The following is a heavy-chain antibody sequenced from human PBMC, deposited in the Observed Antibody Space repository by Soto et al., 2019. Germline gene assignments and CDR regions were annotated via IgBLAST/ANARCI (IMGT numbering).Heavy chain of an antibody. J-gene: IGHJ4*02. CDR3: ARASLQLNFDY. Sequence: SETLSLTCAVSGGSIISGGYSLSWIRQPPGKGLEWIGYIYHSGSTYYNPSLKSRVTISVDRSKNQFSLKLSSVPAADTAVYYCARASLQLNFDYWGQGTLVTVSS. CDR2: IYHSGST. CDR1: GGSIISGGYS. V-gene: IGHV4-30-2*01. D-gene: IGHD5-18*01.